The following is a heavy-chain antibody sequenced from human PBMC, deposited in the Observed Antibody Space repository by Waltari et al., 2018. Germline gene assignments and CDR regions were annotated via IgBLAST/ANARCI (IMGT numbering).Heavy chain of an antibody. Sequence: QVQLQESGPGLVKASETLSLTCTVSGGAIISQYWSWIRQSPGKGLEWIGHIYDRGNTNSNPSFRGRVTISADKFKNQFSLTLHFVLAEDTAVYYCAREGGNSVYADFRYFDYWGQGTLVTVSS. CDR2: IYDRGNT. V-gene: IGHV4-59*11. CDR1: GGAIISQY. J-gene: IGHJ4*02. D-gene: IGHD5-12*01. CDR3: AREGGNSVYADFRYFDY.